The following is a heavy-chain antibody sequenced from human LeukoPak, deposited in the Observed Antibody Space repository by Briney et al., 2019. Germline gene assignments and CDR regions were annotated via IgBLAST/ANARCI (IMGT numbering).Heavy chain of an antibody. CDR1: GFTFDDYT. D-gene: IGHD2/OR15-2a*01. J-gene: IGHJ5*02. V-gene: IGHV3-43*01. CDR3: ARGKTSQNIVTRKTYNWFDP. CDR2: ISWDGGST. Sequence: GGSLRLSCAASGFTFDDYTMHWVRQAPGKGLEWVSLISWDGGSTYYADSVKGRFTISRDNAKNSLYLQMKSLRAEDTAVYYCARGKTSQNIVTRKTYNWFDPWGQGTLVTVSS.